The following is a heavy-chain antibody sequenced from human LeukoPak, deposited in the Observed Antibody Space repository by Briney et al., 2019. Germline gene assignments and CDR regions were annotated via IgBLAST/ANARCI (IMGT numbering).Heavy chain of an antibody. Sequence: GGSLRRSCAASGFTFSSYAMSWVRQAPGKGLEWVSAISGSGGSTYYADSVKGRFTISRDNSKNTLYLQMNSLRAEDTAVYFCAKGSAAGRPYYFDYWGQGTLVTVSS. CDR1: GFTFSSYA. CDR2: ISGSGGST. CDR3: AKGSAAGRPYYFDY. D-gene: IGHD6-25*01. V-gene: IGHV3-23*01. J-gene: IGHJ4*02.